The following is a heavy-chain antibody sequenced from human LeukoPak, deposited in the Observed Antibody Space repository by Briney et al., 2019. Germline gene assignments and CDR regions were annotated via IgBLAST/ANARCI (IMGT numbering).Heavy chain of an antibody. J-gene: IGHJ4*02. CDR3: ARVLGDYYYDSSGYYYVN. CDR2: IYYSGST. CDR1: GGSISSYY. V-gene: IGHV4-59*01. Sequence: PSETLSLTCTVSGGSISSYYWSWIRQPPGKGLEWTGYIYYSGSTNYNPSLKSRVTISVDTSKNQFSLKLSSVTAADTAVYYCARVLGDYYYDSSGYYYVNWGQGTLVTVSS. D-gene: IGHD3-22*01.